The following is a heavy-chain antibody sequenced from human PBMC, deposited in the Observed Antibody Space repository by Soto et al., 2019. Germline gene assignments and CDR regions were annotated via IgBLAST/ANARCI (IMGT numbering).Heavy chain of an antibody. D-gene: IGHD6-19*01. Sequence: GGSLRLSCAASGFTFSNAWMSWVRQAPGKGLEWVGRIKSKTDGGTTDYAAPVKGRFTISRDDSKNTLYLQMNSLKTEDTAVYYCTTDSEWQWLALGGMDVWGQGTTVTVSS. J-gene: IGHJ6*02. CDR2: IKSKTDGGTT. CDR1: GFTFSNAW. CDR3: TTDSEWQWLALGGMDV. V-gene: IGHV3-15*01.